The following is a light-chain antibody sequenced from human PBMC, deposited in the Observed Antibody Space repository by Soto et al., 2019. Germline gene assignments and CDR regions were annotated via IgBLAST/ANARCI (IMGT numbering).Light chain of an antibody. CDR2: AAS. Sequence: DIQMTQSPSSLSASVGDRVTITCRASQDISNYLAWFQQKPGKVPKLLLYAASILQSGVPTRFSGSGSGTDFTLTISSLQPEDVSTYYCQKYNSAPRTFGQWTKVEI. J-gene: IGKJ1*01. V-gene: IGKV1-27*01. CDR3: QKYNSAPRT. CDR1: QDISNY.